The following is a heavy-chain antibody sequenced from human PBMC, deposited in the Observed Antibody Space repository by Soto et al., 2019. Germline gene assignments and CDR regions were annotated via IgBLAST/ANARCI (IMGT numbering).Heavy chain of an antibody. CDR1: GGTFSNYA. V-gene: IGHV1-69*12. J-gene: IGHJ6*02. D-gene: IGHD6-25*01. Sequence: QAQLVQSGAEVKKPGSSVKVSCKASGGTFSNYAISWVRQAPGQGLEWMGGMIPLCSTPDYSQKFQGRVSITADETISTAYIEFSSTRSEDPAVHYCARDTDRLQSGEKYYCGMDVWGQGTTVTVSS. CDR3: ARDTDRLQSGEKYYCGMDV. CDR2: MIPLCSTP.